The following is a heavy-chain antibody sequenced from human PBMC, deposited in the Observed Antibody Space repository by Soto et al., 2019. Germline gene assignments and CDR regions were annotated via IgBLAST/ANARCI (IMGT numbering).Heavy chain of an antibody. J-gene: IGHJ6*02. CDR2: ISWDGGST. CDR3: AEGPLSYHYGSGTPPPGYYYGMDV. Sequence: GXSLRLTSSGSGFSCDDYTIHWVRRAPGKGLEWVSLISWDGGSTYYADSVKCRFTISRDNSKNSLYLQMNSLRTEDTALYYCAEGPLSYHYGSGTPPPGYYYGMDVWGQGTTVTFSS. D-gene: IGHD3-10*01. CDR1: GFSCDDYT. V-gene: IGHV3-43*01.